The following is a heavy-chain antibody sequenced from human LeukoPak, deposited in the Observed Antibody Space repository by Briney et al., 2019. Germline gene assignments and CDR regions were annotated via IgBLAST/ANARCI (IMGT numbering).Heavy chain of an antibody. V-gene: IGHV4-59*01. CDR2: IYHSGST. CDR1: GGSISSYY. Sequence: SETLSLTCTVSGGSISSYYWSWIRQPPGKGLEWIGYIYHSGSTNYNPSLKSRATISEDTSKNQFSLRLSSVTAADTAVYYCARVTGYMTEDYFDYWGQGTLITVSS. J-gene: IGHJ4*02. CDR3: ARVTGYMTEDYFDY. D-gene: IGHD6-13*01.